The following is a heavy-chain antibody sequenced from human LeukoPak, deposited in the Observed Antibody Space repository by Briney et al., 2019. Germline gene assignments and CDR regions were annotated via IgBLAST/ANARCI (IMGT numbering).Heavy chain of an antibody. CDR2: VNQGATQK. J-gene: IGHJ6*03. CDR3: AKHPGGFTGIVNYYYMDV. Sequence: GGSLRLSCAASGFDFSSQWMSWVRQAPGKGLEWVAIVNQGATQKYYVDSVKGRFTISRDNSKNTLYLQMNSLRLKDTAVYYCAKHPGGFTGIVNYYYMDVWGEGTTVTVSS. D-gene: IGHD3-16*02. V-gene: IGHV3-7*01. CDR1: GFDFSSQW.